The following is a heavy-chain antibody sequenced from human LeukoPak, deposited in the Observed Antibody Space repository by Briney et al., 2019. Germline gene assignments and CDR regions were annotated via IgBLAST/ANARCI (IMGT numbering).Heavy chain of an antibody. CDR2: MSPNSGNT. D-gene: IGHD6-19*01. V-gene: IGHV1-8*01. CDR3: ARVCRIAVAGLGY. CDR1: GYTFTSYD. Sequence: ASVKVSCKASGYTFTSYDINWVRQATGQGLEWMGWMSPNSGNTGYAQKFQGRVTMTRNTSISTAYMELSSLRSEDTAVYYCARVCRIAVAGLGYWGQGTLVTVSS. J-gene: IGHJ4*02.